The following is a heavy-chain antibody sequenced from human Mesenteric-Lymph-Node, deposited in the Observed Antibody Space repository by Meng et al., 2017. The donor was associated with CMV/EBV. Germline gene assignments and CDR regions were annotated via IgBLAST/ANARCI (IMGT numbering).Heavy chain of an antibody. J-gene: IGHJ6*02. CDR2: INRDGTEK. CDR3: ASGEAQPHYYYGMDV. Sequence: GESLKISCAASGFTFSSHWMSWVRQAPGKGLEWVANINRDGTEKHYVDSVEGRFTISRDNAKNSLYLQMSSLRAEDTAVYYCASGEAQPHYYYGMDVWGQGTTVTVSS. CDR1: GFTFSSHW. V-gene: IGHV3-7*01. D-gene: IGHD7-27*01.